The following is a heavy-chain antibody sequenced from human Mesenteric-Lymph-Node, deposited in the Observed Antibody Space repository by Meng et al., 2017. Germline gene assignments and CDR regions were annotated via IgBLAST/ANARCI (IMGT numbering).Heavy chain of an antibody. Sequence: KVSCKGSGYSFSSYWIGWVRQMPGKGLEWLGIIYPGDSGDSDTKYSPSFQGQVTISVDKSISTAYLQWSSLKASDTAMYYCARGGDETSYGLDVWGQGTTVTVSS. V-gene: IGHV5-51*01. CDR3: ARGGDETSYGLDV. D-gene: IGHD3-10*01. J-gene: IGHJ6*02. CDR1: GYSFSSYW. CDR2: IYPGDSGDSDT.